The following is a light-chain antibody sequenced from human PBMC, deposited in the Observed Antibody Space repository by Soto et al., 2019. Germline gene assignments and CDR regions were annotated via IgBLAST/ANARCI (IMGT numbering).Light chain of an antibody. V-gene: IGKV3-20*01. Sequence: EIVLTQSPGTLSLSPGERVSLSCRASQSVSNSYLARYQQKPGQAPRLLIYGASNRATGIPDRFSGSGSGTDFTLTISRLEPDDFAVYFCQQYGNSPYTFGQGTKLEIK. CDR2: GAS. CDR1: QSVSNSY. CDR3: QQYGNSPYT. J-gene: IGKJ2*01.